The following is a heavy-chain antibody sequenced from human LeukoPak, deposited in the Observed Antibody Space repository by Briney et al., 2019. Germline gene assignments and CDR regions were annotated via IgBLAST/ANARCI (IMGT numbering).Heavy chain of an antibody. CDR2: ISAYNGNT. D-gene: IGHD6-19*01. V-gene: IGHV1-18*01. J-gene: IGHJ4*02. CDR3: ARAVAGMDGGLSTYYFDY. CDR1: GYTFTSYG. Sequence: ASVKVSCKASGYTFTSYGISWVRQAPGQGLEWMGWISAYNGNTNYAQKLQGRVTMTTDTSTSTAYMELRSLRSDDTAVYYCARAVAGMDGGLSTYYFDYSGQGTLVTVSS.